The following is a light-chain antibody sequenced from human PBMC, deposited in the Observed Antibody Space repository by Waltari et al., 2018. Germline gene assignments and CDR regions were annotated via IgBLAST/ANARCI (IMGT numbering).Light chain of an antibody. CDR2: RVG. J-gene: IGLJ2*01. CDR1: SSNIGNNA. Sequence: QSVLTQPPSASGTPGQTISLSCSGSSSNIGNNAVNWYQCLPGTAPKLLIHRVGRRPSGVPDRFSGAKSDASASLAISGLQSEDEADYYCSTWDDILGGPVFGGGTKLTVL. CDR3: STWDDILGGPV. V-gene: IGLV1-44*01.